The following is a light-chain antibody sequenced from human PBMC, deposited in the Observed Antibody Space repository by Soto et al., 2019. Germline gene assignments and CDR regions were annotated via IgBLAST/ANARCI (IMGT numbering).Light chain of an antibody. J-gene: IGLJ7*01. CDR1: SSNIGSNS. CDR2: RNN. V-gene: IGLV1-47*01. CDR3: AAWDDSLSVPV. Sequence: QSVLTQPSSASGTPGQRVTISCSGSSSNIGSNSVYWYQQLPGTAPKLLIYRNNQRPSGVPDRFSGSKSGTSASLAISGLRSEDEADYYCAAWDDSLSVPVFGGGTQLTVL.